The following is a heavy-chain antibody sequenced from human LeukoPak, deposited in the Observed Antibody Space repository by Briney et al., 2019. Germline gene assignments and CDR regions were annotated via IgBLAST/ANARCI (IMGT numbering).Heavy chain of an antibody. CDR3: ARSVDTAMVPVFDY. V-gene: IGHV4-39*01. D-gene: IGHD5-18*01. J-gene: IGHJ4*02. Sequence: SETLSLTCTVSGSSISSSSYYWGWIRQPPGMGLEWIGSIYYSGSTYYNPSLKSRVTISVDTSKNQFSLKLSSVTAADTAVYYCARSVDTAMVPVFDYWGQGTLVTVSS. CDR1: GSSISSSSYY. CDR2: IYYSGST.